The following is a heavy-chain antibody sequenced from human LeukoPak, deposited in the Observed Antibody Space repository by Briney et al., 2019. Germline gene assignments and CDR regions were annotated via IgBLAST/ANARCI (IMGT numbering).Heavy chain of an antibody. Sequence: PGGSLRLSCAASGFTFSSYAMNWVRQAPGKGLEWVSTISGSGGSTYYADSVKGRFTISRDNSKNTLYLQMNSLRAEDTAVYYCASNYYDSSGYLAHFDYWGQGTLVTVSS. CDR3: ASNYYDSSGYLAHFDY. CDR1: GFTFSSYA. J-gene: IGHJ4*02. D-gene: IGHD3-22*01. CDR2: ISGSGGST. V-gene: IGHV3-23*01.